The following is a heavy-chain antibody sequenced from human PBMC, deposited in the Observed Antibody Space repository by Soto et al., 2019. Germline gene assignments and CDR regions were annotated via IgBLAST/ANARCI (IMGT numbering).Heavy chain of an antibody. J-gene: IGHJ1*01. D-gene: IGHD2-15*01. CDR3: ARGDSDLAVSEAAY. Sequence: SETLSLTCTVSGGSISSYYLSLIRQPPEKGLEWIGYIYYSGSAIYNPSLKSRDTMSRDTSKNEFSLKLTSVTAADTAIYYCARGDSDLAVSEAAYWGQGTLVTVSS. CDR2: IYYSGSA. V-gene: IGHV4-59*01. CDR1: GGSISSYY.